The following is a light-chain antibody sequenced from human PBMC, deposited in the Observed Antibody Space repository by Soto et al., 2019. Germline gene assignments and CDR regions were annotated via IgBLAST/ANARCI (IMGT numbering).Light chain of an antibody. CDR1: SSNIGTNY. CDR2: SNN. V-gene: IGLV1-47*02. J-gene: IGLJ3*02. Sequence: QSVLSQPPSASGTPGQRVTVSCSGSSSNIGTNYVYWYQQLPATAPKLLIYSNNQRPSGFPDRFAGSKSGTSASLAISGLRSEDEADYFCAAWDDSLSGVLFGGGTKLTVL. CDR3: AAWDDSLSGVL.